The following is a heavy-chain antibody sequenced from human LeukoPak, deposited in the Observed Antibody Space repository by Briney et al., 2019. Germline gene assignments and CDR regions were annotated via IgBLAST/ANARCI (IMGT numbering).Heavy chain of an antibody. CDR1: GFIFNGYS. CDR2: ISYDGSNA. V-gene: IGHV3-30*03. CDR3: AAEGSLYYYDF. D-gene: IGHD2-8*01. J-gene: IGHJ4*02. Sequence: GGSLRLSCAASGFIFNGYSMHWIRQAPGKGLEWVAVISYDGSNAYYEDSVKGRFTISRDNSKYTVDLQMNSLRPEDTAVYYRAAEGSLYYYDFWGKGTLVTVSS.